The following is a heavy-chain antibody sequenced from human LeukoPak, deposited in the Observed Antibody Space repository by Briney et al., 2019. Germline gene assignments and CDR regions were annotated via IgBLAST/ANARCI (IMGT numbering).Heavy chain of an antibody. J-gene: IGHJ4*02. CDR3: AREGHGSGSYPDY. V-gene: IGHV4-59*01. D-gene: IGHD3-10*01. CDR2: IYYSGST. Sequence: PSETLSLTCTVSGGSISSYYWSWIRQPPGKGLEWIGYIYYSGSTNYHPSLKSRVTISVDTSKNQFSLKLSSVTAADTAVYYCAREGHGSGSYPDYWGQGTLVTVSS. CDR1: GGSISSYY.